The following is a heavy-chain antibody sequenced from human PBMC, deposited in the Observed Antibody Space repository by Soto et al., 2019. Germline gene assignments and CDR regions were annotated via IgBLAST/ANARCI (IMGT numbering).Heavy chain of an antibody. D-gene: IGHD3-9*01. V-gene: IGHV1-46*03. Sequence: ASVKVSCKASGYTFTSYYMHWVRQAPGQGLEWMGIINPSGGSTSYAQKFQGRVTMTRDTSTSTVYMELSSLRSEDTAVYYCARDWAYYDILTGYYLVDDHGYFDYWGQGTLVTVSS. CDR3: ARDWAYYDILTGYYLVDDHGYFDY. CDR1: GYTFTSYY. CDR2: INPSGGST. J-gene: IGHJ4*02.